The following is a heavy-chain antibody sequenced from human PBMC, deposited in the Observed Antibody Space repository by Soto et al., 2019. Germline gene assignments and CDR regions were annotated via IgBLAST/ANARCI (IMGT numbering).Heavy chain of an antibody. D-gene: IGHD6-19*01. CDR2: IYYSGST. CDR1: GGSISSYY. CDR3: ARGRIAVAGTNYYYGMHV. J-gene: IGHJ6*02. Sequence: SETLSLTCTVSGGSISSYYWSWIRQPPGKGLEWIGYIYYSGSTNYNPSLKSRVTISVDTSKNQFSLKLSSVTAADTAVYYCARGRIAVAGTNYYYGMHVWSQGTTVTVSS. V-gene: IGHV4-59*01.